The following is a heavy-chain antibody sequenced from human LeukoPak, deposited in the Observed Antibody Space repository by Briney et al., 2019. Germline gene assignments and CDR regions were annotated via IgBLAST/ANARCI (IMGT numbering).Heavy chain of an antibody. CDR1: GFTFTHYG. CDR3: IVVVVPSAVWHFDL. D-gene: IGHD2-2*01. CDR2: ISVDGSKR. V-gene: IGHV3-33*03. Sequence: PGTSLRLSCATSGFTFTHYGFHWVRQAPGKGLEWVAVISVDGSKRYYGDSVKGRFTISRDDSKNTVFHQMNSLTVEDTAVYYCIVVVVPSAVWHFDLWGRGTLVTVSS. J-gene: IGHJ2*01.